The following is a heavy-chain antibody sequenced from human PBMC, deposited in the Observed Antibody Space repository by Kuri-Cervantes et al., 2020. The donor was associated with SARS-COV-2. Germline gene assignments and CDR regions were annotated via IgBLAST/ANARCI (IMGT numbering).Heavy chain of an antibody. CDR3: ARGMVRGIIQYYYYAMDV. D-gene: IGHD3-10*01. V-gene: IGHV1-2*04. CDR1: GYTFSDYSIYY. CDR2: INPNSGGT. J-gene: IGHJ6*02. Sequence: ASVKVSCKASGYTFSDYSIYYMYWVRQAPGQGLEWMGWINPNSGGTNYAQNVQGWVTMTRDTSISTAYMELSRLRSDDTAVYYCARGMVRGIIQYYYYAMDVWGQGTTVTVSS.